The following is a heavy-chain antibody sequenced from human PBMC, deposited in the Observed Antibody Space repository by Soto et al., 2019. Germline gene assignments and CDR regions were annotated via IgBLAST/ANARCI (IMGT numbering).Heavy chain of an antibody. CDR1: EGSFCTGDYS. J-gene: IGHJ4*02. Sequence: TLSLTCAVSEGSFCTGDYSWNWIRQPPGKGLEWIGYIYTSGSTYYSSSLKSRVTISVDRSKNQFSLQLTSVTAADTAVYYCARGNDYGGVHFDSWGQGLLVT. CDR2: IYTSGST. V-gene: IGHV4-30-2*01. CDR3: ARGNDYGGVHFDS. D-gene: IGHD4-17*01.